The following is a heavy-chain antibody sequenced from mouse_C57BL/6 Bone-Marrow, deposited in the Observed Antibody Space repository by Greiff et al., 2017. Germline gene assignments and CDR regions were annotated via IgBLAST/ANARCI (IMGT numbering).Heavy chain of an antibody. D-gene: IGHD2-3*01. Sequence: EVQLVESGGGLVQPGGSLSLSCAASGFTFTDYYMSWVRQPPGKALEWLGFIRNKANGYTTEYSASVKGRFTISRDNSQSILYLQMNALRAEDSATYFCARWMPLYDGYSYFGYWGQGTTLTVSS. CDR2: IRNKANGYTT. V-gene: IGHV7-3*01. CDR3: ARWMPLYDGYSYFGY. J-gene: IGHJ2*01. CDR1: GFTFTDYY.